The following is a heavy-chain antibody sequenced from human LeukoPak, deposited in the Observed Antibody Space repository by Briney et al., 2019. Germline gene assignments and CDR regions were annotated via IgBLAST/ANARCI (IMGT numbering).Heavy chain of an antibody. CDR1: GGSFSGYN. CDR3: AYGGDY. V-gene: IGHV4-34*01. D-gene: IGHD4-17*01. J-gene: IGHJ4*02. Sequence: SETLSLTCAVYGGSFSGYNWSWIRQPPGKGLEWIGEISHSGSTNYNPSLKSRVTISVDTSKNQFSLKLSSVTAADTAVYYCAYGGDYWGQGTLVTVSS. CDR2: ISHSGST.